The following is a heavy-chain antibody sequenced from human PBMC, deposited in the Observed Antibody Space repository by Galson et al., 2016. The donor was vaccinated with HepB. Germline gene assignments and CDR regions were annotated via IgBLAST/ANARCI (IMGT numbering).Heavy chain of an antibody. CDR3: ASCRRPRGAYYLYYGMDV. V-gene: IGHV1-69*13. CDR2: IIPVFATA. Sequence: SVKVSCKASGGTFNNYAISWVRQAPGQGLEWMGVIIPVFATANYAQKFQGRVTITADEATSTDYMELSSLRFEDKAVYYCASCRRPRGAYYLYYGMDVWGQGTTVTVSS. CDR1: GGTFNNYA. J-gene: IGHJ6*02. D-gene: IGHD5-24*01.